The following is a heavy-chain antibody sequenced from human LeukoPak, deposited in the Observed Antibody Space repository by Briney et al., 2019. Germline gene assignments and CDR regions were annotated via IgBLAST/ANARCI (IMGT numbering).Heavy chain of an antibody. J-gene: IGHJ5*02. V-gene: IGHV4-34*01. CDR3: ARRMHLLWSGRGWFDP. CDR2: INHSGST. D-gene: IGHD3-10*01. CDR1: GGSFSGYY. Sequence: PSETLSLTCAVYGGSFSGYYWSWIRQPPGKGLEWIGEINHSGSTNYNPSLKSRVTISVDTSKNQFSLKLSSVTAADTAVYYCARRMHLLWSGRGWFDPWGQGTLVTVSS.